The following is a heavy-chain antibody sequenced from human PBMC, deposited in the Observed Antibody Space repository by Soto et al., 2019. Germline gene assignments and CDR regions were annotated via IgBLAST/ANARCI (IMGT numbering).Heavy chain of an antibody. Sequence: SETLSLTCTVSGGSISSYYWSWIRQPPGKGLEWIGYIYYSGSTNYNPSLKSRVTISVDTSKNQFSLKLSSVTAADTAVYYCATGGYCSSTSCYSRADAFDIWGQGTMVTVSS. V-gene: IGHV4-59*01. CDR1: GGSISSYY. J-gene: IGHJ3*02. D-gene: IGHD2-2*02. CDR2: IYYSGST. CDR3: ATGGYCSSTSCYSRADAFDI.